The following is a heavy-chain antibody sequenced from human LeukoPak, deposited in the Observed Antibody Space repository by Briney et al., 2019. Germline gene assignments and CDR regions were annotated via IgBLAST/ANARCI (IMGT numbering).Heavy chain of an antibody. J-gene: IGHJ4*02. CDR2: INHRGST. CDR1: GGSFTVYY. V-gene: IGHV4-34*01. CDR3: ARAPHRDYGSGSYYNDFDY. Sequence: PSETLSLTRALYGGSFTVYYWSWIRQPPGKWLEWIGEINHRGSTNYNPPLKSPVNISVNTSKNQFSLKLSSVTAADTGVYYRARAPHRDYGSGSYYNDFDYWGQGTLVTVSS. D-gene: IGHD3-10*01.